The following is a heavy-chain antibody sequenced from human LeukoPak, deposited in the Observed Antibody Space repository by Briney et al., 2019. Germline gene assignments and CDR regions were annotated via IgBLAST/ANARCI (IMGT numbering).Heavy chain of an antibody. J-gene: IGHJ4*02. CDR3: ARVEGCGGDCYTSDY. CDR2: IYSGGST. CDR1: GFTVSSNY. D-gene: IGHD2-21*01. Sequence: GGPLRLSCAASGFTVSSNYMSWVRQAPGKGLEWVSVIYSGGSTYYADSVKGRFTISRDNSKNTLYLQMNSLRAENTAVYYCARVEGCGGDCYTSDYCGQGTLVTVSS. V-gene: IGHV3-66*02.